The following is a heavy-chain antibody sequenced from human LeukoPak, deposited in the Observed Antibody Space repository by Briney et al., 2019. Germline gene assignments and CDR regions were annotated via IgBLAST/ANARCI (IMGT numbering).Heavy chain of an antibody. CDR3: ESRLLRSLSSFHGLAV. J-gene: IGHJ6*02. CDR1: GYTFPNYA. D-gene: IGHD2-15*01. CDR2: INTSTGDP. V-gene: IGHV7-4-1*02. Sequence: GASVKVSCKVSGYTFPNYAINWVRQAPGQGLEWMGWINTSTGDPTYAQDFTGRLVFSLDTSVSTAYLQISSLKAEDTAVYYCESRLLRSLSSFHGLAVWGQGTTVAVSS.